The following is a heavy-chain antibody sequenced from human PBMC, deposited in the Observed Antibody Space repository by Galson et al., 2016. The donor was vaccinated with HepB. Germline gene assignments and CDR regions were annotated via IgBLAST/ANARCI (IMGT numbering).Heavy chain of an antibody. V-gene: IGHV1-69*13. Sequence: SVKVSCKASGGTFSTYAINWVRHAPGQGLEWMGGIIPIFGPTNYAQKFQGRVTITADESTTTAYMELSSLTLEDTAVYYCAKGSSTTAVVPQADAFDIWGQGTMVTVSS. CDR1: GGTFSTYA. CDR2: IIPIFGPT. J-gene: IGHJ3*02. D-gene: IGHD2-2*01. CDR3: AKGSSTTAVVPQADAFDI.